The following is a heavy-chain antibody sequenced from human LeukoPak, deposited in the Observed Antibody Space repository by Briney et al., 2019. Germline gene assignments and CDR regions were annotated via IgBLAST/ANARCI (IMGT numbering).Heavy chain of an antibody. D-gene: IGHD3-22*01. Sequence: GRSLRLSCAASGFTFSYYAVHWVRQAPGKGLEWVAVISSDGSDKYYADSVQGRFTISRDNSNNTLYLHMKSLRAEDTAVYYCARETFYYDSSGYFGSFYFDYWGQGVLVTVSS. J-gene: IGHJ4*02. CDR3: ARETFYYDSSGYFGSFYFDY. V-gene: IGHV3-30*01. CDR2: ISSDGSDK. CDR1: GFTFSYYA.